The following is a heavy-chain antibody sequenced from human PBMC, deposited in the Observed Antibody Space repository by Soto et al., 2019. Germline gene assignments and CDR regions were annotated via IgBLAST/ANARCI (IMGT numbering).Heavy chain of an antibody. CDR1: GDSISYYY. CDR3: ARHSDRYTGSSPFDF. J-gene: IGHJ4*02. Sequence: QVQLQESGPGLVKPSETLSLTCAVSGDSISYYYWSWIRRPPGKGLEWIGYIYYSGSTTYNPPLKSRVTISVDTSKNQFSLKLNSVTAADTAVYYCARHSDRYTGSSPFDFWGQGALVAVSS. D-gene: IGHD6-6*01. V-gene: IGHV4-59*01. CDR2: IYYSGST.